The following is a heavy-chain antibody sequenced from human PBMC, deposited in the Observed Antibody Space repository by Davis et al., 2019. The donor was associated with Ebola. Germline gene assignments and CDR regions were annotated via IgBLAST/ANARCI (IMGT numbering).Heavy chain of an antibody. CDR3: ARGILWFGESPEYYFDY. D-gene: IGHD3-10*01. CDR1: GLSVSDTY. Sequence: GESLKISCAASGLSVSDTYMTWVRQSPGRGLEWVSLTYSGGLSYYADSVRGRFTVSRHNSKNTLYLQMNSLRAEDTAVYYCARGILWFGESPEYYFDYWGQGTLVTVSS. V-gene: IGHV3-53*04. J-gene: IGHJ4*02. CDR2: TYSGGLS.